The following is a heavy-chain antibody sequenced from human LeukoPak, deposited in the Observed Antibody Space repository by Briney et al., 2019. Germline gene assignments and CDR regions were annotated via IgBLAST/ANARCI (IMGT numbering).Heavy chain of an antibody. CDR1: GGSISSYY. V-gene: IGHV4-59*08. J-gene: IGHJ3*02. CDR3: ARLRRAFDI. CDR2: IYYSGST. Sequence: PSETLSLACTVSGGSISSYYWSWIRQPPGKGLEWIGYIYYSGSTNYNPSLKSRVTISVDTSKNQFSLKLSSVTAADTAVYYCARLRRAFDIWGQGTMVTVSS.